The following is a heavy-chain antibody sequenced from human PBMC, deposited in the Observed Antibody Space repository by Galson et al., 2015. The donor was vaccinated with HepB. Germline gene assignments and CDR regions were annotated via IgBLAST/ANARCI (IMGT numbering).Heavy chain of an antibody. D-gene: IGHD6-25*01. CDR2: INPNSGGT. CDR3: ARDSSGWNEKNWFDP. Sequence: SCKASGYTFSDYYIYWVRQAPGQGLEWMGWINPNSGGTNCAQNFQDRVTMTSDTSISTAYMELSSLRFDDTAVYYCARDSSGWNEKNWFDPWGQGSLVIVSS. CDR1: GYTFSDYY. V-gene: IGHV1-2*02. J-gene: IGHJ5*02.